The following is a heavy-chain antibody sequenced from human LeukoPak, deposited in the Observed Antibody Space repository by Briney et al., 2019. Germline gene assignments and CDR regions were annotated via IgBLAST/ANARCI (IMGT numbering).Heavy chain of an antibody. D-gene: IGHD3-22*01. J-gene: IGHJ4*02. CDR1: GFTFSSYA. CDR2: VSGSGGST. V-gene: IGHV3-23*01. CDR3: AKIPYDGSRSYYFDY. Sequence: GGSLTLSCAASGFTFSSYAVSWVRQPPGKGQELVSTVSGSGGSTYYADPVQGRFTISRDNSRNTLYLQMSSLRAEDTAVYYCAKIPYDGSRSYYFDYWGQGTLVTVSS.